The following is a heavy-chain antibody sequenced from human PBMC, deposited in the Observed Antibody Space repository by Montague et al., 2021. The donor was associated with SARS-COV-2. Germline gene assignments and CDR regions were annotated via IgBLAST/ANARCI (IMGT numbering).Heavy chain of an antibody. J-gene: IGHJ6*02. CDR2: ISHSGST. CDR3: ARDRPPSYYYGSGAYKWGGYGMDV. D-gene: IGHD3-10*01. Sequence: SETLSLTCAVYGGSFSGYYWSWIRQPPGTGLELIGEISHSGSTNSNPSLKSRVSTSIATSRNQFSLTLNFVSAADTDLYYCARDRPPSYYYGSGAYKWGGYGMDVWGQGTMVTVSS. CDR1: GGSFSGYY. V-gene: IGHV4-34*01.